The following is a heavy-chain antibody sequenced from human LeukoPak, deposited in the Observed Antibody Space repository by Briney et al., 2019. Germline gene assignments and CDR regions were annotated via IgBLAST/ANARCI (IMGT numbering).Heavy chain of an antibody. J-gene: IGHJ6*02. V-gene: IGHV3-53*04. D-gene: IGHD6-25*01. CDR1: GFTVSSNY. CDR2: IYSGGST. Sequence: GGSLRLSCAASGFTVSSNYMSWVRQAPGKGLEWVSVIYSGGSTYYADSVKGRFTISRHNSKNTLYLQMNSLRAEDTAVYYCARSSRFSGWPDYYYYYGMDVWGQGTTVTVSS. CDR3: ARSSRFSGWPDYYYYYGMDV.